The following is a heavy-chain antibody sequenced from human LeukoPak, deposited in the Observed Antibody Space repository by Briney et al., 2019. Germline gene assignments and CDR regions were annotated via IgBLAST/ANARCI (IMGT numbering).Heavy chain of an antibody. V-gene: IGHV3-11*01. D-gene: IGHD6-19*01. J-gene: IGHJ4*02. CDR2: ISSSGSTI. Sequence: GGSLRLSCAASGFTFSDYYMSWIRQAPGKGLEWVSYISSSGSTIYYADSVKGRFTISRDSAKNSLYLQMSSLRAEDTAVYYCARVRSGWYRIFDYWGQGTLVTVSS. CDR3: ARVRSGWYRIFDY. CDR1: GFTFSDYY.